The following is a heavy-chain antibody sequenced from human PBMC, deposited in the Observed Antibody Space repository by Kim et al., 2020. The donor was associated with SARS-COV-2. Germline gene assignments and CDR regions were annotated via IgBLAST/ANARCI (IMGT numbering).Heavy chain of an antibody. J-gene: IGHJ5*02. V-gene: IGHV3-53*04. CDR2: IYSGGST. CDR3: ARSGIAAAASAPSWFDP. CDR1: GFTVSSNY. D-gene: IGHD6-13*01. Sequence: GGSLRLSCAASGFTVSSNYMSWVRQAPGKGLEWVSVIYSGGSTYYADSVKGRFTISRHNSKNTLYLQMNSLRAEDTAVYYCARSGIAAAASAPSWFDPWGQGTLVTVSS.